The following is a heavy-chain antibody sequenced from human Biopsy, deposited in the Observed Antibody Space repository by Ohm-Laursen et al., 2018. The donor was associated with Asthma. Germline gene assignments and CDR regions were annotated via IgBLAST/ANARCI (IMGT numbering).Heavy chain of an antibody. J-gene: IGHJ6*02. D-gene: IGHD3-3*01. CDR2: SDHRGNT. CDR1: GLSSSGYY. V-gene: IGHV4-34*01. CDR3: ARGPEWSGLDI. Sequence: SETLSLTCSMYGLSSSGYYWTWIRQPPGQGLEWIGESDHRGNTNINPTLKSRLTISKDKSANEFSLKMKSVAAADTAVYYCARGPEWSGLDIWGQGTTVTVSS.